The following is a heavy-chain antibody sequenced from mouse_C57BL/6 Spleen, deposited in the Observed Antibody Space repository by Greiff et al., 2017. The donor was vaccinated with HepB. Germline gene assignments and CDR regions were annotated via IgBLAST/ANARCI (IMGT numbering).Heavy chain of an antibody. D-gene: IGHD2-2*01. CDR1: GFNIKDDY. V-gene: IGHV14-4*01. J-gene: IGHJ3*01. Sequence: VQLQQSGAELVRPGASVKLSCTASGFNIKDDYMHWVKQRPEQGLEWIGWIDPENGDTEYASKFQGKATITADTSSNTAYLQLSSLTSEDTAVYYCTTDGYDRGFAYWGQGTLVTVSA. CDR2: IDPENGDT. CDR3: TTDGYDRGFAY.